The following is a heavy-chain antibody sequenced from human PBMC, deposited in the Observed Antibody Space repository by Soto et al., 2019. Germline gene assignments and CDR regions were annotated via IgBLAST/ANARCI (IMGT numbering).Heavy chain of an antibody. CDR1: RFSLTNARMG. V-gene: IGHV2-26*01. D-gene: IGHD3-10*01. Sequence: SGPTLVNPTETLTLTCTDPRFSLTNARMGVSWIRQPPGKALEWLAHIFSNDEKSYSTSLKSRLTISKDTSKSQVVLTMTNMDPVDTATYYCARRRAYYYGSGSSRPIDYWGQGTLLTVSS. J-gene: IGHJ4*02. CDR2: IFSNDEK. CDR3: ARRRAYYYGSGSSRPIDY.